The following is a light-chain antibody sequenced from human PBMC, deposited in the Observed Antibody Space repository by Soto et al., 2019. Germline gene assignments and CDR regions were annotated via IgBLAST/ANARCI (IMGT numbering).Light chain of an antibody. CDR2: GAS. J-gene: IGKJ1*01. CDR1: QSVSSNY. Sequence: EIVLTQSPGTLSLSPGERATLSCRASQSVSSNYLAWYQHKRGQAPRLLMYGASSRATGIPDRFSGSGSGTDFTLTITRLEPEDFAVYYCQQYGSSPRTFGQGTKVESK. CDR3: QQYGSSPRT. V-gene: IGKV3-20*01.